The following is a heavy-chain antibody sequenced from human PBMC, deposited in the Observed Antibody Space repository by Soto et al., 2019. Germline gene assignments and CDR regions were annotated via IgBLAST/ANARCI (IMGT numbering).Heavy chain of an antibody. V-gene: IGHV4-59*01. CDR1: GASLSSYY. J-gene: IGHJ4*02. CDR2: IYYSGST. CDR3: ASLDDYVWVY. Sequence: SETLSLTCVVSGASLSSYYWSWIRQPPGKGLEWIGYIYYSGSTNYNPSLKSRVTISVDTSKNQFSLKLSSVTAADTAVYYCASLDDYVWVYWGQGTLVTVSS. D-gene: IGHD3-16*01.